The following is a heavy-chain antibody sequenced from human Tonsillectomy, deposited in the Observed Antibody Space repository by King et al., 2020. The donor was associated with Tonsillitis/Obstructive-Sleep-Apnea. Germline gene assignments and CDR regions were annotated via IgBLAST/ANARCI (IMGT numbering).Heavy chain of an antibody. D-gene: IGHD2-15*01. V-gene: IGHV1-69*01. Sequence: QLVQSGAEVKKPGSSVKVSCKASGGTFSSYAISWVRQAPGQGLEWMGGIIPIFGTANYAQKFQGRVTITADEYTSTAYMELSSLRSEDTAVYYCARDGGLRDGCSGGSCYSGAYYYMDVWGKGTTVTVSS. CDR2: IIPIFGTA. CDR3: ARDGGLRDGCSGGSCYSGAYYYMDV. CDR1: GGTFSSYA. J-gene: IGHJ6*03.